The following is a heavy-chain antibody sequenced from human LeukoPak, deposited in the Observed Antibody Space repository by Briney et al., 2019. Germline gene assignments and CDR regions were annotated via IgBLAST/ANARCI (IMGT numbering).Heavy chain of an antibody. J-gene: IGHJ6*02. D-gene: IGHD2-15*01. V-gene: IGHV3-66*01. Sequence: GGSLRLSCAASGFTVSSNYMSWVRQAPGKGLEWVSVIYSGGSTYYADSVKGRFTISRDNSKNTLYLQMNSLRGEDTAVYYCAGDIVVVVAATDYYYGMDVWGQGTTVTVSS. CDR1: GFTVSSNY. CDR3: AGDIVVVVAATDYYYGMDV. CDR2: IYSGGST.